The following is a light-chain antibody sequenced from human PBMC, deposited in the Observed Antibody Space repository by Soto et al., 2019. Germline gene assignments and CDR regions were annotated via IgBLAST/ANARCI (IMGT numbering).Light chain of an antibody. CDR2: GAS. CDR3: QQYNNWPDMYT. Sequence: EIVMTQSPATVSVSPGERATLSCRASQSVSSNLAWYQQKPGQAPRLLIYGASTRATGIPARFSGSGSGTEFTLTISSLQSEDFAVYYCQQYNNWPDMYTFGQGTKLEIK. J-gene: IGKJ2*01. CDR1: QSVSSN. V-gene: IGKV3-15*01.